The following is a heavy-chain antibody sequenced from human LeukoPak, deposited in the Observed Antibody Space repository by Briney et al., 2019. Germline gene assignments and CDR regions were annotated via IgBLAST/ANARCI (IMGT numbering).Heavy chain of an antibody. Sequence: GRSLRLSCAASGFTFSNYPMSWVRQAPGKGLEWVSAISGSGGNTYYADSVKGRFTISRDNSKNTLYLQVNSLRAEDTAVYYCAKTGSTISHQYAFDIWGQGTTVTVSS. CDR3: AKTGSTISHQYAFDI. J-gene: IGHJ3*02. CDR2: ISGSGGNT. CDR1: GFTFSNYP. D-gene: IGHD4/OR15-4a*01. V-gene: IGHV3-23*01.